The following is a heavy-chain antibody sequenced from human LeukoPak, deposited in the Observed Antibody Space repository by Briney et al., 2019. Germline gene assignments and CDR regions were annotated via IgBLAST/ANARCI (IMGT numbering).Heavy chain of an antibody. CDR3: ARPAAGTPGTAY. CDR1: GFTFSDCY. V-gene: IGHV3-7*01. Sequence: GGSLRLSCAGSGFTFSDCYMDWVRQAPGKGLEWLANIKPDGSVQNYVDSVKGRFTISRDNAKTSVFLLMNSLRAEDTAVYYCARPAAGTPGTAYWGQGTLVTVSS. D-gene: IGHD6-13*01. J-gene: IGHJ4*02. CDR2: IKPDGSVQ.